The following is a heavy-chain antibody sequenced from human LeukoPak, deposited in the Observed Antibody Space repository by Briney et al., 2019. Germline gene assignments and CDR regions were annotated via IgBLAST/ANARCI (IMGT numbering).Heavy chain of an antibody. CDR1: GFTFSSYG. CDR2: ISYDGSNK. CDR3: AKDHSSRGFSFDY. J-gene: IGHJ4*02. V-gene: IGHV3-30*18. Sequence: GGSLRLSCAASGFTFSSYGMHWVRQAPGKGLEWVAVISYDGSNKYYADSVKGRFTISRDNSKNTLYLQMNSLRAEDTAVYFCAKDHSSRGFSFDYWGQGTLVTVSS. D-gene: IGHD3-10*01.